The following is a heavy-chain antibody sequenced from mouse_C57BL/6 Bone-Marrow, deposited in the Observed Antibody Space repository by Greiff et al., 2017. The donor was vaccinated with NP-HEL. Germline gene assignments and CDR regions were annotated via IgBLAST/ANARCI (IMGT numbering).Heavy chain of an antibody. D-gene: IGHD3-2*02. Sequence: LVESGAELARPGASVKLSCKASGYTFTSYGISWVKQRTGQGLEWIGEIYPRSGNTYYNEKFKGKATLTADKSSSTAYMELRSLTSEDSAVYFCAEDSSGYRAWVAYWGQGTLVTVSA. CDR2: IYPRSGNT. CDR1: GYTFTSYG. CDR3: AEDSSGYRAWVAY. J-gene: IGHJ3*01. V-gene: IGHV1-81*01.